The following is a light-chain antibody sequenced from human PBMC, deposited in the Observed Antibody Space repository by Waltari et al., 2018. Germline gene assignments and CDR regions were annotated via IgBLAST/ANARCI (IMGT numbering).Light chain of an antibody. CDR2: KVF. J-gene: IGKJ1*01. V-gene: IGKV2-30*02. CDR3: MQSTQWPRT. Sequence: DVVRTQSPLSLTVTLGQPASISCRSSQGLIHSDGNTYLNWFQQRPGQSPRCLIYKVFKREAGVPDRFSGSGSGADFTLKISRVEAEDVGFYYCMQSTQWPRTFGQGTKVQIK. CDR1: QGLIHSDGNTY.